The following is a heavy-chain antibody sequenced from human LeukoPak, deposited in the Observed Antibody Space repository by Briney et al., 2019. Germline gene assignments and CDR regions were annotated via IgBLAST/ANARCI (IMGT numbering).Heavy chain of an antibody. CDR3: TTADSGRGDGFDI. CDR2: IKSKTDGGTT. D-gene: IGHD1-26*01. V-gene: IGHV3-15*01. CDR1: GFSFSNAW. Sequence: GGSLRRSGVGSGFSFSNAWMNWVRQAPGKGLEGVGRIKSKTDGGTTDYAARVKGRLTISRDTSKNTLYLQMHRPKAEDAAVCSCTTADSGRGDGFDIWGQGTMVTVSS. J-gene: IGHJ3*02.